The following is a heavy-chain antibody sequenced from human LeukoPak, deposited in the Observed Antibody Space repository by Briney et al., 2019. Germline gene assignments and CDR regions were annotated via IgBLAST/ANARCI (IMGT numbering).Heavy chain of an antibody. J-gene: IGHJ6*03. V-gene: IGHV4-59*01. CDR2: IYYSGST. Sequence: ASETLSLTCTVSGGSISSYYWSWIRQPPGKGLEWIGYIYYSGSTNYNPSLKSRVTISVDTSKNQFSLKLSSVTAADTAVYYCARGGYQDSSGYYGDYYYYYMGVWGKGTTVTVSS. D-gene: IGHD3-22*01. CDR1: GGSISSYY. CDR3: ARGGYQDSSGYYGDYYYYYMGV.